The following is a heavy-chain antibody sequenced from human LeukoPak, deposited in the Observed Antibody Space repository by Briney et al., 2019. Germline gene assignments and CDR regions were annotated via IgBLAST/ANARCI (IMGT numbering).Heavy chain of an antibody. D-gene: IGHD3-22*01. CDR1: GFTFSSYW. CDR2: IKQDGSEK. J-gene: IGHJ4*02. CDR3: ARVEDYYDTSDYGY. Sequence: GGSLRLSCAASGFTFSSYWMSWVRQAPGKGLEWVANIKQDGSEKNYVDSVKGRFTISRDNAKNSLYLQMNSLRAEDTAVYYCARVEDYYDTSDYGYWGQGTLVTVSS. V-gene: IGHV3-7*01.